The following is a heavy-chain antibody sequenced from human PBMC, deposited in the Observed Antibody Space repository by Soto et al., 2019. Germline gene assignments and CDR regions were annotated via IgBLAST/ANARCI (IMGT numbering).Heavy chain of an antibody. Sequence: GVSLILSCAASGFTVSSNYMSWVRQAPGKGLEWVSGIYSGATTSYTDSVKGRFTISRDNSENTVSLQMNSLRVEDTAVYYCARLGTYYDSWSGLYGLDVWGQGATVTVSS. CDR2: IYSGATT. CDR1: GFTVSSNY. V-gene: IGHV3-53*01. CDR3: ARLGTYYDSWSGLYGLDV. J-gene: IGHJ6*02. D-gene: IGHD3-3*01.